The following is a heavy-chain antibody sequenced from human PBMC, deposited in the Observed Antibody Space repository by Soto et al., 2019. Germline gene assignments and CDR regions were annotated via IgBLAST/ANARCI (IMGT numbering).Heavy chain of an antibody. CDR3: ARVFPYLVDGLADGTFDI. D-gene: IGHD1-26*01. V-gene: IGHV1-69*01. J-gene: IGHJ3*02. CDR2: IIPIFGTA. CDR1: GGTFSSYA. Sequence: SCKASGGTFSSYAISWVRQAPGQGLEWMGGIIPIFGTANYAQKFQGRVTITADESTSTAYMELSSLRSEDTAVYYCARVFPYLVDGLADGTFDIWGQGTMVTVSS.